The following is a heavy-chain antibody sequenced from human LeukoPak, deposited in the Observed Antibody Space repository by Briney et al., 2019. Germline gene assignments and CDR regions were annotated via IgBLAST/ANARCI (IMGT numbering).Heavy chain of an antibody. V-gene: IGHV3-21*06. CDR3: ARDPYSGNYGAYYYYYMDV. CDR1: GYTFSTYG. Sequence: DPGGTLRLSCAASGYTFSTYGMSWVRQAPGKGLEWVSSITSSSSYIYYADSVKGRFTISRDNAKNSLYLQMDSLRVEDTAEYYCARDPYSGNYGAYYYYYMDVWGKGTTVTVSS. D-gene: IGHD1-26*01. J-gene: IGHJ6*03. CDR2: ITSSSSYI.